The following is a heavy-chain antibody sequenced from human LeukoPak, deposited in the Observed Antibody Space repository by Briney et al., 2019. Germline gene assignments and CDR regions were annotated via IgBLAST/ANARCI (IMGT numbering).Heavy chain of an antibody. CDR3: ARGQIRRPAAMGMY. D-gene: IGHD2-2*01. CDR2: ISSSSSYI. V-gene: IGHV3-21*01. J-gene: IGHJ4*02. Sequence: PGGSLRLSCAASGFTFSSYSMNWVRQAPGKGLEWVSSISSSSSYIYYADSVKGRFTISRDNSKNTLYLQMNSLRAEDTAVYYCARGQIRRPAAMGMYWGQGTLVTVSS. CDR1: GFTFSSYS.